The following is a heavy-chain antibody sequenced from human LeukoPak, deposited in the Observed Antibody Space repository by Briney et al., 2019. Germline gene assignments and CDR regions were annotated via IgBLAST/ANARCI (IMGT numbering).Heavy chain of an antibody. D-gene: IGHD3-10*01. J-gene: IGHJ4*02. Sequence: PSETLSLTCTVSGGSISSYYWNWIRQPPGKGLEWIGYIYYSGSTNYNPSLKSRVTISVDASKNQFSLSLSSVTAADTAVYYCARHLDYYGSGTYEFWGQGTLVTVSS. CDR1: GGSISSYY. V-gene: IGHV4-59*08. CDR2: IYYSGST. CDR3: ARHLDYYGSGTYEF.